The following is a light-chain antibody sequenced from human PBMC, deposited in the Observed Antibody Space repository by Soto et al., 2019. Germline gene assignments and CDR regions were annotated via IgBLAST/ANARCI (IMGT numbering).Light chain of an antibody. Sequence: EILLTQSPGTLSLSPGQRATLSCRASQSVSSRYLAWYQQKPGKAPRLLIYSASSRATGIPERFSGSGSGTDFTLNISRLEPEDFAVYYCQQYVSSPRALTCGGGTKVDIK. J-gene: IGKJ4*01. CDR3: QQYVSSPRALT. CDR2: SAS. CDR1: QSVSSRY. V-gene: IGKV3-20*01.